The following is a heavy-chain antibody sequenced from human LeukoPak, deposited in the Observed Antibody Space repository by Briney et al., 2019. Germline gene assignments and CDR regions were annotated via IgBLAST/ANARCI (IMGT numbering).Heavy chain of an antibody. CDR1: GFTFSSYG. J-gene: IGHJ6*01. V-gene: IGHV3-33*08. CDR2: IWSDGNNK. CDR3: VRDPANGRSWPSYTYYGVDV. Sequence: TGGSLRLSCAASGFTFSSYGMHWVRQAPGKGLEWLAIIWSDGNNKYYGDSARGRFSISRDTSENTVYLQMNSLRAEDTGVYYCVRDPANGRSWPSYTYYGVDVWGQGTTVTVAS. D-gene: IGHD6-13*01.